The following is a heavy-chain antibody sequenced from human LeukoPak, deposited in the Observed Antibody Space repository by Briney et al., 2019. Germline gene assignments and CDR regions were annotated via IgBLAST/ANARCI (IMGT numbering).Heavy chain of an antibody. CDR3: ARGTGNSRGTRFDP. Sequence: PSETLSLTCTVSGASIRTFYWTWIRQPPGKGLEWIAYISYSGSTTYNPSLKSRVTISLDTSKNQFSLNLNSLTAADTAVYYCARGTGNSRGTRFDPWGQGTLVTVSS. V-gene: IGHV4-59*01. CDR1: GASIRTFY. J-gene: IGHJ5*02. D-gene: IGHD3-22*01. CDR2: ISYSGST.